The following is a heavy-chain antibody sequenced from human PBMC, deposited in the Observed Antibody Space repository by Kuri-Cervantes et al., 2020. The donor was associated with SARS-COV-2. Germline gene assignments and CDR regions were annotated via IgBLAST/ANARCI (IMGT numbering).Heavy chain of an antibody. CDR1: GVTFSIFD. CDR2: IIGMTGTV. CDR3: ASTSGSHPVFDY. J-gene: IGHJ4*02. V-gene: IGHV1-69*11. Sequence: SVKVSCKASGVTFSIFDMSWVRLAPGQGPEWMGRIIGMTGTVHYAQNFKDRVTITADASTSTAYMELSSLRSEDTAVYYCASTSGSHPVFDYWGQGTLVTVSS. D-gene: IGHD3-10*01.